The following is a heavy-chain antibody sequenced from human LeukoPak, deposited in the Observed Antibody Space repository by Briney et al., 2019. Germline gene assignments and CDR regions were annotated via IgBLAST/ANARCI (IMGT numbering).Heavy chain of an antibody. Sequence: ASVKVSCKASGYTFTDYYIHWVRQAPGQGLEWMGWISAYNGNTNYAQKLQGRVTMTTDTSTSTAYMELRSLRSDDTAVYYCARASIAARPLDPWGQGTLVTVSS. D-gene: IGHD6-6*01. V-gene: IGHV1-18*04. CDR2: ISAYNGNT. CDR1: GYTFTDYY. CDR3: ARASIAARPLDP. J-gene: IGHJ5*02.